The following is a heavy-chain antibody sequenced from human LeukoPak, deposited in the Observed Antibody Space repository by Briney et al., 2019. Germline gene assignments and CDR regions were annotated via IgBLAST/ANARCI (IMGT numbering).Heavy chain of an antibody. CDR1: GFTFDDYA. CDR3: AKGASMGYSGYDFLDYHYMDV. D-gene: IGHD5-12*01. J-gene: IGHJ6*03. CDR2: ITWDGGST. V-gene: IGHV3-43D*03. Sequence: GGSLRLSCAASGFTFDDYAMHWVRQAPGKGLEWVSLITWDGGSTYYRDSVKGRFTISRDNSKNSLYLQRNSLRGEDTALYYCAKGASMGYSGYDFLDYHYMDVWGKGTTVTISS.